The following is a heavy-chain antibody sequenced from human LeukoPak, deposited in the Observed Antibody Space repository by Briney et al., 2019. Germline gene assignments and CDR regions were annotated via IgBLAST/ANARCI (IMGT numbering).Heavy chain of an antibody. CDR2: INHSGST. Sequence: SETLSLTCTVSGGSISDNYWSWIRQPPGKGLEWIGEINHSGSTNYNPSLKSRVTISVDTSKNQFSLKLSSVTAADTAVYYCASRYDYVWGSYRYGFDYWGQGTLVTVSS. D-gene: IGHD3-16*02. J-gene: IGHJ4*02. CDR1: GGSISDNY. V-gene: IGHV4-34*01. CDR3: ASRYDYVWGSYRYGFDY.